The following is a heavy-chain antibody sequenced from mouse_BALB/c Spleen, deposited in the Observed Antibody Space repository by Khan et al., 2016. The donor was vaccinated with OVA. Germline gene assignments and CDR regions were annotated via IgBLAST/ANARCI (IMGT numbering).Heavy chain of an antibody. Sequence: EVELVESGGGLVKPGGSLRLSCAASGFTFSSYSMSWVRQTPEKRLEWVATITSGGSYTYYPDSVQGRFTISRDNAKNTLYLQMSSLKSEDTANYDCTRDRNYYGSSFYVDYWGQGTTLTVSS. CDR2: ITSGGSYT. V-gene: IGHV5-6-4*01. J-gene: IGHJ2*01. D-gene: IGHD1-1*01. CDR1: GFTFSSYS. CDR3: TRDRNYYGSSFYVDY.